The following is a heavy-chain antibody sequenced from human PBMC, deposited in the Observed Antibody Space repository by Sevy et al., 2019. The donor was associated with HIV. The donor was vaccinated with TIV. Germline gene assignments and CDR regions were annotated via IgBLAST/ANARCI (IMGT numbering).Heavy chain of an antibody. Sequence: SETLSLTCAVSGGSISSGGYYWSWIRQPPGKGLEWIGYIYHSGSTYYNPSLKSRVTISVDRSKNQFSLKLSSVTAADTAVYYCARGELDSSSSPFSYYFDYWGQGTLVTVSS. D-gene: IGHD6-6*01. J-gene: IGHJ4*02. V-gene: IGHV4-30-2*01. CDR1: GGSISSGGYY. CDR2: IYHSGST. CDR3: ARGELDSSSSPFSYYFDY.